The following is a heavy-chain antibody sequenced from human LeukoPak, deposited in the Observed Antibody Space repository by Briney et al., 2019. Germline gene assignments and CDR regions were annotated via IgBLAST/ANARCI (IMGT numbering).Heavy chain of an antibody. CDR3: ARDGIFGVVISMDIDY. J-gene: IGHJ4*02. Sequence: AASVKVSCKASGYTFTSYYMHWVRQAHGQGLEWMGIINPSGGSTSYAQKFQGRVTMTRDTSTSTVYMELGSLRSEDTAVYYCARDGIFGVVISMDIDYWGQGTLVTVSS. V-gene: IGHV1-46*01. CDR2: INPSGGST. D-gene: IGHD3-3*01. CDR1: GYTFTSYY.